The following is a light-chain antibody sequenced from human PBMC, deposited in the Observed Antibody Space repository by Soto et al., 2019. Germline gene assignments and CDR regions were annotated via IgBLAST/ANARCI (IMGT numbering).Light chain of an antibody. CDR2: WTS. V-gene: IGKV4-1*01. CDR1: QSVLYSSDNKNY. J-gene: IGKJ4*02. CDR3: QQNYRIPLT. Sequence: DIVMTQSPDSLAVSLGERATINCKSSQSVLYSSDNKNYLAWYQQKPGQPPKLLIYWTSTRESGVPDRFSGAGSGTDFTLTISSLQAEDVALYYCQQNYRIPLTFGGGTKVEIK.